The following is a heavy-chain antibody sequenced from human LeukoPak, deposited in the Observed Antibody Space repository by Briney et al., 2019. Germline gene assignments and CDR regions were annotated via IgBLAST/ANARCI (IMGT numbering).Heavy chain of an antibody. CDR3: ARELPYSSGWYRVMNWFDP. Sequence: NPSETLSLTCAVYGGSFSGYYWSWIRQPPGKGLEWIGEINHSGSTNYNPSLKSRVTISVDTSKNQFSLKLSSVTAADTAVYYCARELPYSSGWYRVMNWFDPWGQGTLVTVSS. CDR2: INHSGST. CDR1: GGSFSGYY. D-gene: IGHD6-19*01. V-gene: IGHV4-34*01. J-gene: IGHJ5*02.